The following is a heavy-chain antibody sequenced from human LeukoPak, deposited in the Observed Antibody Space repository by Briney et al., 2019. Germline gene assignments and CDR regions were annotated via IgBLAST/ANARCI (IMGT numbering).Heavy chain of an antibody. CDR2: ISRSSSTI. Sequence: LSLTCTVSGSSISSSSYYWGWVRQAPGKGLEWVSYISRSSSTIYYADSVKGRFTTSRDNAKNSLFLQMNSLRAEDTSVYYCVRGEYDSLFDYWGQGTLVTVSS. V-gene: IGHV3-48*03. J-gene: IGHJ4*02. D-gene: IGHD3-22*01. CDR1: GSSISSSSYY. CDR3: VRGEYDSLFDY.